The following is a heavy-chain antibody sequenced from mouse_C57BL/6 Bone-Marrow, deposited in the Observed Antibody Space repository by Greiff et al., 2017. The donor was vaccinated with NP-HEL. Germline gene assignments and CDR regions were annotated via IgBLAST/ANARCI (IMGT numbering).Heavy chain of an antibody. CDR1: GYTFTGYW. CDR3: ARAYYSNYGAY. CDR2: ILPGSGST. Sequence: QVQLQQSGAELMKPGASVKLSCKATGYTFTGYWIEWVKQRPGHGLEWIGEILPGSGSTNYNEKFKGNATFTADNYSNTAYMQLSSLTTEDAAIYYCARAYYSNYGAYWGQGTLVTVSA. J-gene: IGHJ3*01. D-gene: IGHD2-5*01. V-gene: IGHV1-9*01.